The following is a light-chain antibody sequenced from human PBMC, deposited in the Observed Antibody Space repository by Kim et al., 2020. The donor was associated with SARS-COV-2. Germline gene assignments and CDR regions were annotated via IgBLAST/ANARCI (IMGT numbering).Light chain of an antibody. CDR2: GAS. Sequence: EIVLTQSPGTLSLSPGERATLSCRASQSVSSSYLAWYQQKPGQAPRLLIYGASSRATGIPDRFSGSGSGTDFTLTISRLEPEDFAVYYCQQYGSSPLRFGQGTKVDIK. CDR3: QQYGSSPLR. CDR1: QSVSSSY. J-gene: IGKJ1*01. V-gene: IGKV3-20*01.